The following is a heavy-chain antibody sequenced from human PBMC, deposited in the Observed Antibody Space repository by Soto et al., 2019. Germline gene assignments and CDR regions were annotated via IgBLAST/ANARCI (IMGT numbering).Heavy chain of an antibody. CDR1: GGSISSGGYS. Sequence: SETLSLTCAVSGGSISSGGYSWGWIRQRRGKGLEWIGYIYHSGSTYYNPSLKSRVTISVDRSKNQFSLKLSSVTAADTAVYYCARGAAVQLWFFLAFDIWGQGTIVTVSS. CDR2: IYHSGST. CDR3: ARGAAVQLWFFLAFDI. J-gene: IGHJ3*02. D-gene: IGHD5-18*01. V-gene: IGHV4-30-2*01.